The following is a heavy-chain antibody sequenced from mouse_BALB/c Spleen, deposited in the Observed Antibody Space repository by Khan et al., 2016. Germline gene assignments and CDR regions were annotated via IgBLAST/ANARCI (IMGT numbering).Heavy chain of an antibody. V-gene: IGHV4-1*02. CDR1: GFDFSRYW. CDR3: ARHYDYGVGFAY. D-gene: IGHD2-4*01. J-gene: IGHJ3*01. CDR2: INPDSSTI. Sequence: EVKLLESGGGLVQPGGSLKLSCAASGFDFSRYWMSWVRQAPGKGLEWIGEINPDSSTINYTPSLKDKFIISRDNAKNTLYLQMSKVRSEDTALYYCARHYDYGVGFAYWGQGTLVTVSA.